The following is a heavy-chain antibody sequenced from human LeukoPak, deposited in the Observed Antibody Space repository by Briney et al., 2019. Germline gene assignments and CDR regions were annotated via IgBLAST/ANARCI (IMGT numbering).Heavy chain of an antibody. V-gene: IGHV1-2*02. D-gene: IGHD2-2*01. CDR3: ARGVGTSWFDP. CDR1: GYTFSGYY. Sequence: ASVKVSCKAYGYTFSGYYMHWVRQAPGQRLEWMGWINPKSGGANYAQKFQGRVTMTRDTSIRTVYMELSRVTYDDTAVYYCARGVGTSWFDPWGQGTLVTVSS. J-gene: IGHJ5*02. CDR2: INPKSGGA.